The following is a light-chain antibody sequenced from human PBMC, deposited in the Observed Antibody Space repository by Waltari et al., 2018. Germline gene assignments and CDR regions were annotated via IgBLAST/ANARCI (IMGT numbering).Light chain of an antibody. Sequence: SSELTQDPAVSVAMGQTVRITCQGDSLRSYYASWYQQRPGQAPILVIYDKNNRPSGVPVRFSGSSSHNTGSLTITGAQAEDEASSYCHSRDASGVAGSFGGGTKLTVL. J-gene: IGLJ2*01. CDR3: HSRDASGVAGS. CDR1: SLRSYY. CDR2: DKN. V-gene: IGLV3-19*01.